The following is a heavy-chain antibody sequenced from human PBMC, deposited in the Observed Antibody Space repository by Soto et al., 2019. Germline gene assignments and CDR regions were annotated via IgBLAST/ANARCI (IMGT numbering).Heavy chain of an antibody. V-gene: IGHV4-61*08. D-gene: IGHD5-18*01. CDR1: GASIGGVGY. J-gene: IGHJ4*01. CDR2: ISSSGST. CDR3: ARGGGYSYGFLGYLDY. Sequence: SETLSLTFTVSGASIGGVGYWSWIRQYPGRGLEWIGCISSSGSTSYNPSLNSQVSISLDTSKNQFSLKLSSVTAADKAVYYCARGGGYSYGFLGYLDYWGQGTLVTVS.